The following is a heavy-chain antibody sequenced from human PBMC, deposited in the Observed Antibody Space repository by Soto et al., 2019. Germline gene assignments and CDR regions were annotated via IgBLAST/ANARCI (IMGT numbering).Heavy chain of an antibody. J-gene: IGHJ5*02. CDR1: GYTFTSYS. V-gene: IGHV1-69*01. D-gene: IGHD4-17*01. CDR2: IIPIFGTA. CDR3: ARESIAYGGNFNPNWFDP. Sequence: SVKVSCKASGYTFTSYSINWVRQAPGQGLEWMGGIIPIFGTANYAQKFQGRVTITADESTSTAYMELSSLRSEDTAVYYCARESIAYGGNFNPNWFDPWGQGTLVTVSS.